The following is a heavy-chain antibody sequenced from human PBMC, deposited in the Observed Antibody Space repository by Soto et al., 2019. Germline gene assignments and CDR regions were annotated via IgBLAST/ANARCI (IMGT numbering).Heavy chain of an antibody. V-gene: IGHV1-69*06. CDR3: ARSGGSTSNWFDP. CDR2: IIPIFGTA. D-gene: IGHD2-15*01. CDR1: GGTFSSYA. Sequence: ASVKVSCTASGGTFSSYAISWVRQAPGQGLEWMGGIIPIFGTANYAQKFQGRVTITADKSTSTAYMELSSLRSEDTAVYYCARSGGSTSNWFDPWGQGTLVTVSS. J-gene: IGHJ5*02.